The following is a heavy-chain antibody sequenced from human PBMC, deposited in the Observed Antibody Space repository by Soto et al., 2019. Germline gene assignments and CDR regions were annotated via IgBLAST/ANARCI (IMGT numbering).Heavy chain of an antibody. CDR3: ARAMGYCISTSCYQVYYYYGMDV. Sequence: ASVKVSCKASGYTFTGYYMHWVRQAPGQGLEWMGWINPNSGGTNYAQKFQGWVTMTRDTSISTAYMELSSLRSEDTAVYYCARAMGYCISTSCYQVYYYYGMDVWGQGTTVTVSS. CDR2: INPNSGGT. V-gene: IGHV1-2*04. CDR1: GYTFTGYY. D-gene: IGHD2-2*01. J-gene: IGHJ6*02.